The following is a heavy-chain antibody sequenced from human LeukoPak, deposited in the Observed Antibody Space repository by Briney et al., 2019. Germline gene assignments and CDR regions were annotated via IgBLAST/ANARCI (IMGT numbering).Heavy chain of an antibody. Sequence: PGGSLRLSCAASGFTFSSYSMNWVRQAPGKGLEGVSSISSSSSYIYYADSVKGRFTISRDNAKNSLYLQMNTLRAEDTAVYYCARGLLDTAMAVDYWGQGTLVTVSS. D-gene: IGHD5-18*01. CDR1: GFTFSSYS. CDR2: ISSSSSYI. CDR3: ARGLLDTAMAVDY. J-gene: IGHJ4*02. V-gene: IGHV3-21*01.